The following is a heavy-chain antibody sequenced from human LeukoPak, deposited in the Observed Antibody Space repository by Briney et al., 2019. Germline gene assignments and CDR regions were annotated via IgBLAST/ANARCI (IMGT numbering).Heavy chain of an antibody. V-gene: IGHV4-34*01. CDR1: GGSFSGYY. Sequence: PSETLSLTCAVYGGSFSGYYWSWVRQPPGKGLEWIREINHSGSTNYNPSLKSRVTISVDTSKNQFSLKLSSVTAADTAVYYCARGAIYSGYAKWGQGTLDTVSS. CDR3: ARGAIYSGYAK. D-gene: IGHD5-12*01. J-gene: IGHJ4*02. CDR2: INHSGST.